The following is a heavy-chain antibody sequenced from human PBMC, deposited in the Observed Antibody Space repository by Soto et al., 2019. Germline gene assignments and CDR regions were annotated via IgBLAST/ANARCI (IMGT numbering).Heavy chain of an antibody. V-gene: IGHV3-33*01. CDR2: IVSDGSAI. J-gene: IGHJ3*02. CDR1: GFPFSFYG. Sequence: PGGSLRLSCAVSGFPFSFYGFHWVRQSPGKGLEWLGVIVSDGSAIYYADSLEGRFFISRDNSKNILYLQMNGLRAEDTAVYYCARDDAFDNENGFDMWGQGTMVTVSS. D-gene: IGHD3-3*02. CDR3: ARDDAFDNENGFDM.